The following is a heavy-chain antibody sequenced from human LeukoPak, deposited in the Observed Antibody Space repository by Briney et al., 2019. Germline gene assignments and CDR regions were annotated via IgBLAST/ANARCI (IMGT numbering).Heavy chain of an antibody. CDR3: ARTLYCGGDCYSVHDY. J-gene: IGHJ4*02. CDR1: GGSFSGYY. Sequence: SETLSLTCAVYGGSFSGYYWSWIRQPPGKGLEWIGEINHSGSTNYNPSLKSRVTISVDTSRNQFSLKLSSVTAADTAVYYCARTLYCGGDCYSVHDYWGQGTLVTVSS. CDR2: INHSGST. V-gene: IGHV4-34*01. D-gene: IGHD2-21*02.